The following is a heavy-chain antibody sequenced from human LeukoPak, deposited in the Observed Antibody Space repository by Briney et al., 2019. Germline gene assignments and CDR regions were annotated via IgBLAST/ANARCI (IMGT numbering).Heavy chain of an antibody. CDR2: IWYDGSNK. CDR1: GFTFSSYA. V-gene: IGHV3-33*08. J-gene: IGHJ5*02. CDR3: ARDNGDDYGDYNWFDP. Sequence: GGSLRLSCAASGFTFSSYAMSWVRQAPGKGLEWVAVIWYDGSNKYYADSVKGRFTISRDSSKNTLYLQMNSLRAEDTAVYYCARDNGDDYGDYNWFDPWGQGTLVTVSS. D-gene: IGHD4-17*01.